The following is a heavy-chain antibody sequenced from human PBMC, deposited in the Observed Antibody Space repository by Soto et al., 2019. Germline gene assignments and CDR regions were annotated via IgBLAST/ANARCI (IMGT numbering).Heavy chain of an antibody. CDR3: AGGNWNYRDDAFDI. J-gene: IGHJ3*02. CDR2: IIPIFGTA. D-gene: IGHD1-7*01. CDR1: GGTFSSYA. V-gene: IGHV1-69*12. Sequence: QVQLVQSAAEVKKPGSSVKVSCKASGGTFSSYAISWVRQAPGQGLEWMGGIIPIFGTANYAQKFQGRVTITADESTSTAYMELSSLRSEDTAVYYCAGGNWNYRDDAFDIWGQGTMVTVSS.